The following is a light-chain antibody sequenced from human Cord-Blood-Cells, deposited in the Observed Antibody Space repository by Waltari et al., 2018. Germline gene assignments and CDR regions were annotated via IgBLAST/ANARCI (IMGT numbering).Light chain of an antibody. J-gene: IGKJ3*01. CDR2: GGS. CDR1: QRVSSSY. CDR3: QQYGSSPST. V-gene: IGKV3-20*01. Sequence: EIVLTQSPGTRLVPPGDRATLSCRASQRVSSSYLAWYQQKPGQDPRHLIYGGSSRATGSPDRFSGSGSVTDFTLTISRLEPEDFAVYYCQQYGSSPSTFGPGTKVDIK.